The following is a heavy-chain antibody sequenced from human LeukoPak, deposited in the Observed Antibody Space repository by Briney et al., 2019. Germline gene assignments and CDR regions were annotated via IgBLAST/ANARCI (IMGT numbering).Heavy chain of an antibody. V-gene: IGHV3-30*18. J-gene: IGHJ4*02. CDR2: ISYDGSNK. CDR1: GFTFSSYG. CDR3: AKDRLLGGYDSSGYFDY. D-gene: IGHD3-22*01. Sequence: GSLRLSCAASGFTFSSYGMHWVRQAPGKGLEWVAVISYDGSNKYYADSVKGRFTISRDNSKNTLYLQMNSLRAEDTAVYYCAKDRLLGGYDSSGYFDYWGQGTLVTVSS.